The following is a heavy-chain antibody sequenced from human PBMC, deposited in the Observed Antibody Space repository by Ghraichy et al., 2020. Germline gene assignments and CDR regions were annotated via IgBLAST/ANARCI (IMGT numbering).Heavy chain of an antibody. CDR2: IYYSGST. CDR3: ARQVSSGWYYNWFDP. D-gene: IGHD6-19*01. CDR1: GGSISSSSYY. Sequence: SETLSLTCTVSGGSISSSSYYWGWIRQPPGKGLEWIGSIYYSGSTYYNPSLKSRVTISVDTSKNQFSLKLSSVTAADTAVYYCARQVSSGWYYNWFDPWGQGTLVTVSS. J-gene: IGHJ5*02. V-gene: IGHV4-39*01.